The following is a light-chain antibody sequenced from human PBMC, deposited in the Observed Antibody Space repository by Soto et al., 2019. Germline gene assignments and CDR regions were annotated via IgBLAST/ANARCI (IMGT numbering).Light chain of an antibody. V-gene: IGKV1-27*01. CDR2: RVF. CDR3: QQYNNWPIT. CDR1: QGISTY. Sequence: DIQLTQSPPSLSASVGDRVTITYRVSQGISTYLNCYRHKPGEVPNLLIYRVFNLQSGLPSRFSGSGSGTGFTLTISSLQSEDFAVYYCQQYNNWPITFGQGTRLEI. J-gene: IGKJ5*01.